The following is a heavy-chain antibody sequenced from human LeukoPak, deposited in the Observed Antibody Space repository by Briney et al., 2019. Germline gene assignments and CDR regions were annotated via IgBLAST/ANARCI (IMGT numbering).Heavy chain of an antibody. CDR1: GGSISSSSYY. CDR3: ATSWSGSQYPST. V-gene: IGHV4-39*01. CDR2: IYYSGST. Sequence: ASETLSLTCSVSGGSISSSSYYWGWLRQPPGKGLEWIGTIYYSGSTYYNPSLKSRVTISVDTSRNQFSLKLSSVTAADTAMYYCATSWSGSQYPSTWGQGTLVTVSS. J-gene: IGHJ5*02. D-gene: IGHD3-3*01.